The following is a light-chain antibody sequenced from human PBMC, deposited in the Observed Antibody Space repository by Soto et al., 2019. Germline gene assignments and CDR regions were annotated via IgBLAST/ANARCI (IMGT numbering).Light chain of an antibody. CDR2: EVS. V-gene: IGLV2-14*01. CDR3: NSYTSRNTYV. CDR1: SSDVGAHNF. J-gene: IGLJ1*01. Sequence: QPVLTQPASVSGSPGQAITISCSGSSSDVGAHNFVSWYQHHPGKAPKLIIYEVSNRPSGVSNRFSGSKSGNTASLTISGLQAEDEADYYCNSYTSRNTYVFGSGTKVTVL.